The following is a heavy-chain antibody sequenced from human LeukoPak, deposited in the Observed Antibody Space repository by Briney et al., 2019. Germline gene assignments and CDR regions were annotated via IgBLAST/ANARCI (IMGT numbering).Heavy chain of an antibody. Sequence: SETLSLTCTVSGGSISSYYWSWIRQPPGKGLEWIGYIYYSGSTNYNPSLKSRVTISVDTSKNQFSLKLSSVTAADTAVYYCARGVKYYYGSGSYYNSRFDYWGQGTLVTVSS. J-gene: IGHJ4*02. CDR3: ARGVKYYYGSGSYYNSRFDY. CDR2: IYYSGST. V-gene: IGHV4-59*12. D-gene: IGHD3-10*01. CDR1: GGSISSYY.